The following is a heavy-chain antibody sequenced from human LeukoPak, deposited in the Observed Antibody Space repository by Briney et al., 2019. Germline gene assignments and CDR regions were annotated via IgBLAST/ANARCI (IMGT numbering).Heavy chain of an antibody. J-gene: IGHJ2*01. CDR1: GGSISSFY. V-gene: IGHV4-59*01. CDR3: ARDLDNGGSSIWYFDL. CDR2: IYYRGNT. Sequence: SGTLSLTCTVSGGSISSFYWSWIRQPPGKGLEWLGYIYYRGNTQYNPSLKSRVTISVDTYKNQFSLRLTSATAADTAVYYCARDLDNGGSSIWYFDLWGRGTLVTVSS. D-gene: IGHD4-23*01.